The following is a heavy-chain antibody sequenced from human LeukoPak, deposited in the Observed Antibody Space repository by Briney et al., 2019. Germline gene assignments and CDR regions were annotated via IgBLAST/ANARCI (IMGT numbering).Heavy chain of an antibody. J-gene: IGHJ4*02. V-gene: IGHV1-69*01. CDR3: ARDLSSSGYYFDY. Sequence: SVKVSCKASGGTFSRYAISWVRQAPGQGLEWIGGISPIFGTVNYAQKFQGRVTITADESTSTAYMELSSLRSEDTAVYYCARDLSSSGYYFDYWGQGTLVTVSS. CDR2: ISPIFGTV. D-gene: IGHD6-6*01. CDR1: GGTFSRYA.